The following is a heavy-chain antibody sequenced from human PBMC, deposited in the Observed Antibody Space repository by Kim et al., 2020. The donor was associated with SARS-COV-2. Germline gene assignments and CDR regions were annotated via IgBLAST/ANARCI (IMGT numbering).Heavy chain of an antibody. J-gene: IGHJ4*02. V-gene: IGHV3-30*04. CDR2: ISYDGSNK. Sequence: GGSLRLSCAASGFTFSSYAMHWVRQAPGKGLEWVAVISYDGSNKYYADSVKGRFTISRDNSKNTLYLQMNSLRAEDTAVYYCARDPLGFYGSGRFDYWGQGTLVTVSS. CDR1: GFTFSSYA. D-gene: IGHD3-10*01. CDR3: ARDPLGFYGSGRFDY.